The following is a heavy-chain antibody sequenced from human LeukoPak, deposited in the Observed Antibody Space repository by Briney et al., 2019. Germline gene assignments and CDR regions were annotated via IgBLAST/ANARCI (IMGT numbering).Heavy chain of an antibody. CDR2: FDPEDGET. CDR3: ATGINQLLLFDY. CDR1: GYTLTELS. D-gene: IGHD2-2*01. J-gene: IGHJ4*02. Sequence: ASVKVSCKVSGYTLTELSMHWVRQAPGKGLEWMGGFDPEDGETIYAQKFQGRVTMTEDTSTDTAHMELSSLRSEDTAVYYCATGINQLLLFDYWGQGTLVTVSS. V-gene: IGHV1-24*01.